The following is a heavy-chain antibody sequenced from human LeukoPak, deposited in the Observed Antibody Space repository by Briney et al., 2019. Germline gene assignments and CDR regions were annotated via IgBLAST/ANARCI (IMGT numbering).Heavy chain of an antibody. Sequence: ASVRVSCKVSGYTLTELSMHWVRQAPGKGLEWMGGFDPEDGETIYAQKFQGRVTTTEDTSTDTAYMELSSLRSEDTAVYYCATGGYCSSTSCYTRPLGRYYYGMDVWGQGTTVTVSS. CDR2: FDPEDGET. J-gene: IGHJ6*02. CDR3: ATGGYCSSTSCYTRPLGRYYYGMDV. D-gene: IGHD2-2*02. CDR1: GYTLTELS. V-gene: IGHV1-24*01.